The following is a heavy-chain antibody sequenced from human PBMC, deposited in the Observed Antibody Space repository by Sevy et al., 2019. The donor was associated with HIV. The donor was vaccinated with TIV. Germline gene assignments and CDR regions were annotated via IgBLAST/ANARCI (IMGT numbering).Heavy chain of an antibody. CDR2: ISYDGSNK. CDR1: GFTFSSYG. D-gene: IGHD6-19*01. V-gene: IGHV3-30*18. CDR3: AKDRSSSGGIEYYYYYGMDV. J-gene: IGHJ6*02. Sequence: GGSLRLSCAASGFTFSSYGMHCVRQAPGKGLEWVAVISYDGSNKYYADSVKGRFTISRDNSKNTLYLQMNSLRAEDTAVYYCAKDRSSSGGIEYYYYYGMDVWGQGTTVTVSS.